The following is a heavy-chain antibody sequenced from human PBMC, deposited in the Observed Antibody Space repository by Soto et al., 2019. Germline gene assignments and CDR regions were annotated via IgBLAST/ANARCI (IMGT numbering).Heavy chain of an antibody. D-gene: IGHD6-19*01. V-gene: IGHV1-69*06. CDR3: ATSPEGWLQYYFDY. Sequence: GASVKVSCKASEDTFRNYAISWVRQAPGQGLEWMGGIIPIFGTANYAQKFQGRVTMTEDTSANTVYLELSSLRSEDTAVYYCATSPEGWLQYYFDYWGQGTLVTVSS. CDR2: IIPIFGTA. J-gene: IGHJ4*02. CDR1: EDTFRNYA.